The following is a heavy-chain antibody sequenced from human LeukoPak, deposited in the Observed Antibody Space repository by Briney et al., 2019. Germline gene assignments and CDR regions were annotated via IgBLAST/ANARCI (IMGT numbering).Heavy chain of an antibody. CDR1: GFTFSSYG. D-gene: IGHD3-10*01. CDR2: IWYDGSNK. J-gene: IGHJ5*02. Sequence: GGSLRLSCAASGFTFSSYGMHWVRQAPGKGLEWVAVIWYDGSNKYYADSVKGRFTISRDNSKNTLYLQMNSLRADGTAAYYCAKASMVRGYDAWGQGTLVTVSS. V-gene: IGHV3-33*06. CDR3: AKASMVRGYDA.